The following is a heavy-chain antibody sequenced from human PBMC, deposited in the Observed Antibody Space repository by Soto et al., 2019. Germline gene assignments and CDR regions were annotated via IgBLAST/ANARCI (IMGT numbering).Heavy chain of an antibody. CDR3: ARVRGGGSEYFFDY. CDR1: GYTFTRYN. D-gene: IGHD2-15*01. J-gene: IGHJ4*02. V-gene: IGHV1-46*01. Sequence: ASVKVCCKASGYTFTRYNVHWVRQAPGQGLEWMAIINPSGGTTYYVQKFEGRVTLTTDTSTSTVYMELSSLRSDDTAVYYCARVRGGGSEYFFDYWGQGTLVTVSS. CDR2: INPSGGTT.